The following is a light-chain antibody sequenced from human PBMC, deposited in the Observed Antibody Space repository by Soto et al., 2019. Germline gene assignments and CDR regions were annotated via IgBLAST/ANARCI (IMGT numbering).Light chain of an antibody. CDR3: CSYAGGYTYV. J-gene: IGLJ1*01. CDR1: SSDVGNYNF. CDR2: DVS. V-gene: IGLV2-11*01. Sequence: QSALTQPRSVSGSPGQSVTISCTGASSDVGNYNFVSWYQQHPGKAPKLMIYDVSERPSGVPDRFSASKSGNTASLTISGLQAVDEADYYCCSYAGGYTYVFGTGTKVTVL.